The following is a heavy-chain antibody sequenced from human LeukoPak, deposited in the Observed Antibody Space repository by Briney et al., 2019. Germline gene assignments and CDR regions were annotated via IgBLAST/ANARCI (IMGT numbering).Heavy chain of an antibody. V-gene: IGHV4-38-2*01. CDR2: IYHSGST. J-gene: IGHJ3*02. D-gene: IGHD3-10*01. CDR3: ASGGSGAFDI. CDR1: GYSISSGYY. Sequence: SEALSLTRAVSGYSISSGYYWGWIRQPPGKGLEWIGSIYHSGSTYYDPSLKSRVTISVDTSKNQFSLKLSSVTAADTAVYYCASGGSGAFDIWGQGTMVTVSS.